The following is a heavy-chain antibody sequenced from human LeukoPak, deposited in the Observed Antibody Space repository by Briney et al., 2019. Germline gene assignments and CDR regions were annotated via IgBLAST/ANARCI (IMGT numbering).Heavy chain of an antibody. CDR3: AGDWDWHKDY. Sequence: GGSLRLSCTTSGFNFNDFWMTWVRQAPGKGLEWVANIKEDGSEKYYGDSVRGRFTISRDNAKNSLYLQMNSLRVEDTALYYCAGDWDWHKDYWGPGTLVTVSS. CDR1: GFNFNDFW. CDR2: IKEDGSEK. D-gene: IGHD1-26*01. J-gene: IGHJ4*02. V-gene: IGHV3-7*01.